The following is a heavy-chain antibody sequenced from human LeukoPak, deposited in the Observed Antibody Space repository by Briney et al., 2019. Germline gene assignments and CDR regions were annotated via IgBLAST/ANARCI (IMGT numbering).Heavy chain of an antibody. CDR3: ARVGGDGYNNDY. Sequence: SVKDSCKASGGTFSSYAISWVRQAPGQGLEWMGGIIPIFGTANYAQKFQGRVTITADESTSTAYMELSSLRSEDTAVYYCARVGGDGYNNDYWGQGTLVTVSS. D-gene: IGHD5-24*01. V-gene: IGHV1-69*13. CDR1: GGTFSSYA. J-gene: IGHJ4*02. CDR2: IIPIFGTA.